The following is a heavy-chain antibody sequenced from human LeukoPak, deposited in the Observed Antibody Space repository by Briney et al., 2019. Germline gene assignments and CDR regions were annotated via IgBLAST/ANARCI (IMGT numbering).Heavy chain of an antibody. D-gene: IGHD3-16*02. CDR3: ARRNYDYVWGSYRQRNWFDP. V-gene: IGHV3-33*01. J-gene: IGHJ5*02. CDR1: GFTFSSYG. Sequence: PGGSLRLSCAASGFTFSSYGMHWVRQAPGKGLEWVAVIWYDGSNKYYADSVKGRFTISRDNSKNTLYLQMNSLRAEDTAVYYCARRNYDYVWGSYRQRNWFDPWGQGTLVTVSS. CDR2: IWYDGSNK.